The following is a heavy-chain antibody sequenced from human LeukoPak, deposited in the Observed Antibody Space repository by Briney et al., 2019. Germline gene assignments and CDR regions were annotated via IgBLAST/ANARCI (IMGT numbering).Heavy chain of an antibody. V-gene: IGHV3-43*02. Sequence: GGSLRLSCAASGFTFDDYALHWVRQAPGKGLDWVSLISGDGGRTFYADSVKGRFTISRDNAKNTLYVQMNSLRAEDTAVYYCARGLWSTGFDLWGRGTLVTVSS. CDR1: GFTFDDYA. J-gene: IGHJ2*01. CDR2: ISGDGGRT. CDR3: ARGLWSTGFDL. D-gene: IGHD5-18*01.